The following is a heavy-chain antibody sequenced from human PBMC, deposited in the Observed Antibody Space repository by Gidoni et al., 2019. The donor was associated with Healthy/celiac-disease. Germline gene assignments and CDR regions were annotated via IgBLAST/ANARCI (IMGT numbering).Heavy chain of an antibody. CDR3: TTAYYYGSGSYHNY. D-gene: IGHD3-10*01. Sequence: EVQLVESGGDLVKPGGSLRRSGAASGFTLSNAWMSWVRQEPGKRLVWVGRIKSKTDGGTTDYAAPVKGRFTISRDDSKNTLYLQMNSLKTEDTAVYYCTTAYYYGSGSYHNYWGQGTLVTVSS. V-gene: IGHV3-15*01. CDR1: GFTLSNAW. CDR2: IKSKTDGGTT. J-gene: IGHJ4*02.